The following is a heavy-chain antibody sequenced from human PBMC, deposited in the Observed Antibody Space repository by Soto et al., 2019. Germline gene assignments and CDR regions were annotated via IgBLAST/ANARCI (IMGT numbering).Heavy chain of an antibody. CDR1: GYTFTSYG. J-gene: IGHJ6*02. CDR2: INAHNGNT. V-gene: IGHV1-18*04. D-gene: IGHD2-2*01. Sequence: ASVKVSCKASGYTFTSYGISWVRQAPGQGLEWMGWINAHNGNTNYAQKLQGRVTMTTDTSTSTAYMELRSLRSDDTAVYYCARDVGLYCSSTSCYRGNYYYGMDVWGQGTTVTVSS. CDR3: ARDVGLYCSSTSCYRGNYYYGMDV.